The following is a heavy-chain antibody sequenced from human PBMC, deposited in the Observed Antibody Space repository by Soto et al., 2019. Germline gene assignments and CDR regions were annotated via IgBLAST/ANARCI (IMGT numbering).Heavy chain of an antibody. Sequence: SETLSLTCTVSGASVRDYNWNWIRQPPGRGLEWIGFIHHTGSNTYSPSLRSRVTMSVDTSRNQFSLKLSSVTAADTAVYYCARPSGVVPAAIRYYGMDVWGQGTTVTVSS. V-gene: IGHV4-59*08. D-gene: IGHD2-2*01. CDR2: IHHTGSN. CDR1: GASVRDYN. CDR3: ARPSGVVPAAIRYYGMDV. J-gene: IGHJ6*02.